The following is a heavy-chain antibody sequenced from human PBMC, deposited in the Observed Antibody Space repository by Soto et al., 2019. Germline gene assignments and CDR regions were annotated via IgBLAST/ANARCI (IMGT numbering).Heavy chain of an antibody. V-gene: IGHV4-34*01. CDR2: INHSGST. J-gene: IGHJ3*02. D-gene: IGHD3-3*01. Sequence: PSETLSLTCAVYGGSFSGYYWSWIRQPPGKGLEWIGEINHSGSTNYNPSLKSRVTISVDTSKNQFSLKLSSVTAADTAVYYCARGRQVTIFGTGVGVAFDIWGQGTMVTVSS. CDR3: ARGRQVTIFGTGVGVAFDI. CDR1: GGSFSGYY.